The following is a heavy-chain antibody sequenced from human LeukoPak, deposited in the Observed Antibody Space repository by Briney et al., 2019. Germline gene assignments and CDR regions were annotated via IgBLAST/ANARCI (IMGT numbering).Heavy chain of an antibody. D-gene: IGHD2-21*01. CDR3: ARVVFPSRVSDY. Sequence: PGGSLRLSCAASGFTFCIYLMSCLPPAPGGARVGGGNIKLDGSDKFYVDSVKGRFTISKDTAKNSLYLQMNSLRAEDTAVYYCARVVFPSRVSDYWGQGTLVTVSS. V-gene: IGHV3-7*01. CDR1: GFTFCIYL. J-gene: IGHJ4*02. CDR2: IKLDGSDK.